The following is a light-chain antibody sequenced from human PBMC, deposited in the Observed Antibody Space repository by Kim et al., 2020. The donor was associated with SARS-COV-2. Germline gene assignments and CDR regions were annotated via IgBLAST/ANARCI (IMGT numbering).Light chain of an antibody. CDR2: NNH. CDR1: SSNIGSNT. CDR3: ATWDDRRNGVL. V-gene: IGLV1-44*01. Sequence: GQSVTISCSGISSNIGSNTLNCYVRLPGRPPHLLVYNNHLRPSGVPDRFSGSKSGTSASLASSGLQSEDEADYYCATWDDRRNGVLFGGGTKLTVL. J-gene: IGLJ3*02.